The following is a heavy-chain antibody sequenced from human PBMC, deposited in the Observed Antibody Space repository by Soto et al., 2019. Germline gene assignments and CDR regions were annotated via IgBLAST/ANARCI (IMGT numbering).Heavy chain of an antibody. D-gene: IGHD3-9*01. J-gene: IGHJ4*02. CDR3: ARHQNLPDWFQN. CDR1: GGSISRSSYY. V-gene: IGHV4-39*01. CDR2: IYYSGSA. Sequence: QLQLQESGPGLLKPSETLSLTCTVSGGSISRSSYYWGWIRQPPGKGLEWIGSIYYSGSAYYNPSLKSRVTMSVDMSKNQFSLRLTAVTAADTAVYYCARHQNLPDWFQNWCRGTLVTVSS.